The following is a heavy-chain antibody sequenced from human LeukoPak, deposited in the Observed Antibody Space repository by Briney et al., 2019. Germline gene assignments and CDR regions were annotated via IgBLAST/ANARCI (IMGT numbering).Heavy chain of an antibody. V-gene: IGHV4-59*01. CDR3: VRLFRIFGVETYDY. D-gene: IGHD3-3*01. CDR2: IYYSEST. J-gene: IGHJ4*02. CDR1: GGSISSYY. Sequence: SETLSLTCTVSGGSISSYYWSWIRQPPGKGLEWIGYIYYSESTNYNPSLKSRVTISVDTSKNQFSLKLSSVTAADTAVYYCVRLFRIFGVETYDYWGQGTLVTVSS.